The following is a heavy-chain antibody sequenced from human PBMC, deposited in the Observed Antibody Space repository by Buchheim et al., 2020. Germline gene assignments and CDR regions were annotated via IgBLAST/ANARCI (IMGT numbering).Heavy chain of an antibody. Sequence: EVQLLESGGDLVQPGGSLRLSCAASGFTFSTQAMSWVRQAPGKGLEWVSSISAGAGSTYYADSVKGRFTIFRDNSKNTLYLQMNSLRGDDTAVYYCANKVPSDYWGQGTL. CDR2: ISAGAGST. CDR1: GFTFSTQA. J-gene: IGHJ4*02. V-gene: IGHV3-23*01. CDR3: ANKVPSDY.